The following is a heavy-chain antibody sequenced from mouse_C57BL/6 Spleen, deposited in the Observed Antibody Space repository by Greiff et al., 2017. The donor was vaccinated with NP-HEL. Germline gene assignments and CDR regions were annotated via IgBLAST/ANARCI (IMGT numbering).Heavy chain of an antibody. D-gene: IGHD1-1*01. CDR3: ARVTTVVGPFAY. J-gene: IGHJ3*01. Sequence: VHVKQSGPELVKPGDSVKISCKASGYSFTGYFMNWVMQSHGKSLEWIGRINPYNGDTLYNQKFKGKATLTVDKSSSTAHMELRSLTSEDSAVYYCARVTTVVGPFAYWGQGTLVTVSA. CDR1: GYSFTGYF. CDR2: INPYNGDT. V-gene: IGHV1-20*01.